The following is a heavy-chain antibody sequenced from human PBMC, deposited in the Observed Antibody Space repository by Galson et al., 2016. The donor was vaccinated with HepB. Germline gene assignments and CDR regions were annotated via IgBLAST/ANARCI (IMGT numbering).Heavy chain of an antibody. Sequence: KVSCKASGDSFSNYAISWVRQAPGQGLEWMGGIIPIFGTTNHAQKLQGRVTVAADESTNTAYMELSSLRSEDTAVYYCAVGYCRGGSCYGSDRVYYYGMDVWGQGTTVTVSS. D-gene: IGHD2-15*01. J-gene: IGHJ6*02. CDR1: GDSFSNYA. CDR2: IIPIFGTT. CDR3: AVGYCRGGSCYGSDRVYYYGMDV. V-gene: IGHV1-69*01.